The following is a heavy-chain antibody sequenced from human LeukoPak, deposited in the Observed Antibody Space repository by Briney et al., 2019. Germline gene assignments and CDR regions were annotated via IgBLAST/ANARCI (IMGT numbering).Heavy chain of an antibody. CDR1: GFTFSSYW. Sequence: PGGSLRLSCAASGFTFSSYWMSWVRQAPGKGLEWVANIKQDGSEKYYVDSVKGRFTISRDNAKNSLYLQMNSLRAEDTATYYCARVAVSGPTGWFDSWGQGTLVIVSS. J-gene: IGHJ5*01. D-gene: IGHD2-8*02. V-gene: IGHV3-7*04. CDR2: IKQDGSEK. CDR3: ARVAVSGPTGWFDS.